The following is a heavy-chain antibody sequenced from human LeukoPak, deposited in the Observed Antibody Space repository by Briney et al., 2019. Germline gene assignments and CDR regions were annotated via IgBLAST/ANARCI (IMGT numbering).Heavy chain of an antibody. CDR1: GFTFSSYA. V-gene: IGHV3-23*01. J-gene: IGHJ4*02. CDR2: VTPSGDPT. CDR3: AKDSGWIQFID. D-gene: IGHD5-24*01. Sequence: GGSLRLSCAASGFTFSSYAMNWVRQAPGKGLEWVSGVTPSGDPTYYADSVKGRFIISRDNSKNTMYLQMNSLRAEDTGVYYCAKDSGWIQFIDWGQGTPVTVSS.